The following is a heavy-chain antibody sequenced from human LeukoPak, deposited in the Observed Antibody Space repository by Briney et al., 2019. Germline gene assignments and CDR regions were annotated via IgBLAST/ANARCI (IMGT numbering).Heavy chain of an antibody. D-gene: IGHD3-22*01. CDR3: AKDSSRSYCYDSSGYIY. CDR1: GFIFSNYA. Sequence: PGGSLRLSCSASGFIFSNYAMSWVRQAPGKGLEWVSAISGSGGSTYYADSVKGRFTISRDNSKNTLYLQMNSLRAEDTAVYYCAKDSSRSYCYDSSGYIYWGQGTLVTVSS. V-gene: IGHV3-23*01. CDR2: ISGSGGST. J-gene: IGHJ4*02.